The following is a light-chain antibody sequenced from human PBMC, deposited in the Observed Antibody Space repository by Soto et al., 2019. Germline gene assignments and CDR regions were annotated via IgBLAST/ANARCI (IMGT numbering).Light chain of an antibody. CDR3: SSYRTGGPFV. Sequence: QSALTQPASVSGSPGQSITISCTGTSSDVGGYNYVSWYQQQSGKAPKLMIHEVSNRPSGVSHRFSGSKSGNTASLTISGLQAEDEADYYCSSYRTGGPFVFGTGTKVTVL. J-gene: IGLJ1*01. CDR2: EVS. V-gene: IGLV2-14*01. CDR1: SSDVGGYNY.